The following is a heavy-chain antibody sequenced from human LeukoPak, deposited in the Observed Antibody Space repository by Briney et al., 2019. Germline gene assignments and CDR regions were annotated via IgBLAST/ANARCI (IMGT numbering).Heavy chain of an antibody. J-gene: IGHJ6*03. CDR1: GYTFTGYY. CDR2: ISAYNGNT. D-gene: IGHD3-10*01. V-gene: IGHV1-18*04. Sequence: ASVKVSCKASGYTFTGYYMHWVRQAPGQGLEWMGWISAYNGNTNYAQKLQGRVTMTTDTSTSTAYMELSSLRSEDTAVYYCAREGPDGSGSYYTNFYYMDVWGKGTTVTVSS. CDR3: AREGPDGSGSYYTNFYYMDV.